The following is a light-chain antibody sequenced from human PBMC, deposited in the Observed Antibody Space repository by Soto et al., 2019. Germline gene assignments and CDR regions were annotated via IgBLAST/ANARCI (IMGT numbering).Light chain of an antibody. Sequence: QSVLTQPPSASGSPGQSVTISCTGTSSDIGGYNYVSWYQQHPGKAPKLIIYEVTKRPSGVPDRFSGSKSDNTASLTVSGLQADDEADYYCNSYAGSNTYVFGTGPSSPS. CDR3: NSYAGSNTYV. CDR2: EVT. CDR1: SSDIGGYNY. V-gene: IGLV2-8*01. J-gene: IGLJ1*01.